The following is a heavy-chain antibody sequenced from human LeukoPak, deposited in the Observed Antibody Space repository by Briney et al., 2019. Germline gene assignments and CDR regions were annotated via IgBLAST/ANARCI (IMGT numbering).Heavy chain of an antibody. CDR1: GGSFSGYY. D-gene: IGHD4-11*01. CDR3: ARWGHTVTFHWFDP. CDR2: INHSGST. J-gene: IGHJ5*02. V-gene: IGHV4-34*01. Sequence: MPSETLSLTCAVYGGSFSGYYWSWIRQPPGKGLEWIGEINHSGSTNYNPSLKSRVTISVDTSKNQFSLKLSSVTAADTAVYYCARWGHTVTFHWFDPWGQGTLVTVSS.